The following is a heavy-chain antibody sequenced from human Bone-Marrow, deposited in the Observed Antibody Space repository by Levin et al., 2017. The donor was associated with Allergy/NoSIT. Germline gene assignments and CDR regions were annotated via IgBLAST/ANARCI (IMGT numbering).Heavy chain of an antibody. CDR1: GFTFSSSG. D-gene: IGHD1-26*01. Sequence: LSLTCAASGFTFSSSGLHWVRQAPGKGLEWVAFISFDGNNKYYGDSVKGRFTLSRDNSKNTLFLQMNSLRGDDTSVYYCAREEGEDYYYYGLDVWGRGTTVTVSS. V-gene: IGHV3-30*05. CDR2: ISFDGNNK. CDR3: AREEGEDYYYYGLDV. J-gene: IGHJ6*02.